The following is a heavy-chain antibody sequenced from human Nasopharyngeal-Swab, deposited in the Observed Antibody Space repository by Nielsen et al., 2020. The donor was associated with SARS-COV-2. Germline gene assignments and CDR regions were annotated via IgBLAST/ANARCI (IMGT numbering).Heavy chain of an antibody. CDR1: GGSVSSGSYY. CDR2: IYYSGST. CDR3: ARDASNYGDYYYYYGMDV. D-gene: IGHD4-11*01. V-gene: IGHV4-61*01. Sequence: SETLSLTCTVSGGSVSSGSYYWSWIRQTPGKGLEGIGYIYYSGSTNYNPSLKSRVTISVDTSKNQFSLKLSSVTAADTAVYYCARDASNYGDYYYYYGMDVWGQGTTVTVSS. J-gene: IGHJ6*02.